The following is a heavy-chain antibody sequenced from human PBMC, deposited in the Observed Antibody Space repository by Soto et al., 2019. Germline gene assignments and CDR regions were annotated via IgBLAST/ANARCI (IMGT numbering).Heavy chain of an antibody. CDR3: ARGGDIAAADY. CDR2: IIPIFGTA. D-gene: IGHD6-13*01. J-gene: IGHJ4*02. CDR1: GYTFTGYA. V-gene: IGHV1-69*13. Sequence: SVKVSCKASGYTFTGYAMHWVRQAPGQRLEWMGGIIPIFGTANYAQKFQGRVTITADESTSTAYMELSSLRSEDTAVYYCARGGDIAAADYWGQGTLVTVSS.